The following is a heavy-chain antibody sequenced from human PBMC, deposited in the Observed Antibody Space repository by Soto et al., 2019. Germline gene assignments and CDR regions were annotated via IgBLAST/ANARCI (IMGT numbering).Heavy chain of an antibody. Sequence: EVPLVESGGGLVQPGGSLRLSCAASGFTVSSNYMSWVRQAPGTGLEWVSVIYSGGSAYYADSVKGRFTISRDNSKNTLYLQMNSLRAEDTAVYYCARHGYSYGGGYFDYWGQGTLVTVSS. J-gene: IGHJ4*02. CDR1: GFTVSSNY. CDR3: ARHGYSYGGGYFDY. D-gene: IGHD5-18*01. V-gene: IGHV3-66*04. CDR2: IYSGGSA.